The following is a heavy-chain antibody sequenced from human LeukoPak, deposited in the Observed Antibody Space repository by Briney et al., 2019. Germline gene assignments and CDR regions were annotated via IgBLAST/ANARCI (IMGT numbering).Heavy chain of an antibody. V-gene: IGHV3-9*03. CDR3: AKDMHSISQAGAFEI. CDR1: GFTFDEYA. CDR2: ISWNSGSI. Sequence: GGSLRLSCAASGFTFDEYARHWVRQAPGKGLGWVSGISWNSGSIGYADSVRGRFTISRDNAKNSLYLQMNSLRAQGMALYYCAKDMHSISQAGAFEIWGQGTMVTVSS. D-gene: IGHD6-6*01. J-gene: IGHJ3*02.